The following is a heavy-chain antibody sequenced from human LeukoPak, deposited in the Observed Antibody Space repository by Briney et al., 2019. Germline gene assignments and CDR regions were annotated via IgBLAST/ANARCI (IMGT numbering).Heavy chain of an antibody. J-gene: IGHJ4*02. V-gene: IGHV3-21*01. CDR3: AATKTFDY. Sequence: GGSLRLSCAASGFTFSSYSMNWVRQAPGKGLEWVSPISSSSSYIYYADSVKGRFTISRDNSKNTVHLQMNSLRVEDTAVYYCAATKTFDYWGQGTLVTVSS. CDR1: GFTFSSYS. CDR2: ISSSSSYI. D-gene: IGHD1-26*01.